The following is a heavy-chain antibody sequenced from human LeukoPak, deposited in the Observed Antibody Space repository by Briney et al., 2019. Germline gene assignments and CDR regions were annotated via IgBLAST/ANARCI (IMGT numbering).Heavy chain of an antibody. Sequence: ASVKVSCKASGYTFTTYTISWVRQVPGQGLEWMGWIRVYYGNTNSALKFQGRVTMTADRSTSTAYMELSSLRSEDRAVYYCATLYSGSYFDYWGQGTLVTVSS. V-gene: IGHV1-18*04. J-gene: IGHJ4*02. CDR3: ATLYSGSYFDY. D-gene: IGHD1-26*01. CDR2: IRVYYGNT. CDR1: GYTFTTYT.